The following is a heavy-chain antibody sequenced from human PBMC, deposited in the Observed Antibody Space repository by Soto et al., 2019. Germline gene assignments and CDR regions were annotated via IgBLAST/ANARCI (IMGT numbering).Heavy chain of an antibody. V-gene: IGHV4-30-2*01. J-gene: IGHJ5*02. Sequence: QLQLQESGSGLVRPSQTLSLTCAVSGGSISSGGYSWNWIRQPPGKGLEWLGYIYHSGSTLYNPYLKSRVTISVDKSKNQFSLKLSSETAADTAVYYCARDQLEGNWFYPWGQGTLVTVSS. CDR3: ARDQLEGNWFYP. CDR2: IYHSGST. CDR1: GGSISSGGYS. D-gene: IGHD1-1*01.